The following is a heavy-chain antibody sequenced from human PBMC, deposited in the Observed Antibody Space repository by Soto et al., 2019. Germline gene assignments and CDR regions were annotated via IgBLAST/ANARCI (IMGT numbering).Heavy chain of an antibody. J-gene: IGHJ4*02. CDR2: ISTGGGSK. D-gene: IGHD3-3*01. CDR1: GFTFSDYY. CDR3: ARALSGSAYNLDY. Sequence: GGSLRLSCAASGFTFSDYYMNWVRQAPGKGLEWVSYISTGGGSKYYADSVKGRLTISRDNAKNSLYLQMNSLRDEDTAVYYCARALSGSAYNLDYWGQGALVTVSS. V-gene: IGHV3-11*01.